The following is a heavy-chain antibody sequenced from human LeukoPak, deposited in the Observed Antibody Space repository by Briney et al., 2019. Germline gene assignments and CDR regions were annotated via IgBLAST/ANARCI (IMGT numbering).Heavy chain of an antibody. CDR1: GFTVSSNY. J-gene: IGHJ4*02. CDR2: IYSGGST. CDR3: ARDGGYDILTGYYSDY. D-gene: IGHD3-9*01. V-gene: IGHV3-53*01. Sequence: PGGSLRLSCAASGFTVSSNYMSWVRQAPGKGLEWVSVIYSGGSTYYADSVKGRFTISRDNSKNTLYLQMNSLRAEDTAVYYCARDGGYDILTGYYSDYWGQGTLVTVSS.